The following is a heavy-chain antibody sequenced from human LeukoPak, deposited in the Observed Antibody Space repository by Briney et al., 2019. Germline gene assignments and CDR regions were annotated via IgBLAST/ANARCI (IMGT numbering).Heavy chain of an antibody. CDR2: IYYSGST. J-gene: IGHJ3*02. D-gene: IGHD3-10*01. CDR1: GGSISSYY. Sequence: SETLSLTCTVSGGSISSYYWGWIRQPPGKGLEWIGYIYYSGSTNYNPSLKSRVTISVDTSKNQFSLKLSSVTAADTAVYYCARKLWFGESLDAFDIWGQGTMVTVSS. CDR3: ARKLWFGESLDAFDI. V-gene: IGHV4-59*01.